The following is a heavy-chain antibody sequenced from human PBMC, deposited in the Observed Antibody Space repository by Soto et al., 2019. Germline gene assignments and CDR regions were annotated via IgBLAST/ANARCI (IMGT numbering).Heavy chain of an antibody. Sequence: QVQLQESGPGLVKPSETLSLTCTVSGVSVNTPNYYWSWIRQPPGKGLEWIAYVYYNGDTHYNPSLKSRVAISIDTSKNQFSLKLSSVAAADTAVYYCARDTLTATRLLGHFDYWGQGILVTVSS. CDR2: VYYNGDT. J-gene: IGHJ4*02. V-gene: IGHV4-61*01. D-gene: IGHD1-20*01. CDR3: ARDTLTATRLLGHFDY. CDR1: GVSVNTPNYY.